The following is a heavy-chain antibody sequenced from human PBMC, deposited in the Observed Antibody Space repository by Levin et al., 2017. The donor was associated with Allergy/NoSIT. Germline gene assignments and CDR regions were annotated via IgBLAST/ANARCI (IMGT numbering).Heavy chain of an antibody. CDR3: AREYSSSSGRSFDY. J-gene: IGHJ4*02. V-gene: IGHV3-74*01. D-gene: IGHD6-6*01. CDR2: ISTEGSSI. Sequence: GGSLRLSCAASGFTFSSYWMHWVRQAPGKGLVGVSRISTEGSSINDADSVKGRFTISRDNAKNTLFLQMNSLRAEDTAVYYCAREYSSSSGRSFDYWGQGTLVIVSS. CDR1: GFTFSSYW.